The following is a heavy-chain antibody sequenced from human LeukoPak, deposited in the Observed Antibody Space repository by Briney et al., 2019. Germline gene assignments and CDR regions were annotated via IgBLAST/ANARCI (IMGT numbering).Heavy chain of an antibody. CDR1: GYTFTSYG. V-gene: IGHV1-18*01. CDR3: ARAGYYDSSGYYYGYDAFDI. Sequence: GASVKVSCKASGYTFTSYGISWVRQAPGQGLEWMGWISAYNGNTNYAQKLQGRVTMTTDTSTSTAYMELRSLRSDDTAVYYCARAGYYDSSGYYYGYDAFDIWGQGTMVTVSS. J-gene: IGHJ3*02. CDR2: ISAYNGNT. D-gene: IGHD3-22*01.